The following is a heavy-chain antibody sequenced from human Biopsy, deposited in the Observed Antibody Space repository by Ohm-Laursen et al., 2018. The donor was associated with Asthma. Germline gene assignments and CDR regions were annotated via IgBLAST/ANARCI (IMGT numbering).Heavy chain of an antibody. CDR3: ARGDSSNWSHYYFDY. Sequence: SLRLSCAASGFTFTDYWMHWVRQAPGKGLEWVSVIYSSGTSHTADSVRGRFTISRDYSKNTLYLQMHSLRAEDTAVYYCARGDSSNWSHYYFDYWGQGTLATVSS. V-gene: IGHV3-53*01. CDR1: GFTFTDYW. CDR2: IYSSGTS. D-gene: IGHD3-22*01. J-gene: IGHJ4*02.